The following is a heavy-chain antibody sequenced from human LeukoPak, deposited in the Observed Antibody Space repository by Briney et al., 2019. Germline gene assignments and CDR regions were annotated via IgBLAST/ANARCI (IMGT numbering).Heavy chain of an antibody. D-gene: IGHD2-2*02. CDR3: ARVGVDTPRNNWFDP. Sequence: GGSLRLSCAASGFTFSSYAMSWVRQAPGKGLEWVSYISSGSSYTNYADSVKGRFTISRDNAKNSLNLQMNSLRAEDTAVYYCARVGVDTPRNNWFDPWGQGTLVTVSS. V-gene: IGHV3-21*05. CDR1: GFTFSSYA. J-gene: IGHJ5*02. CDR2: ISSGSSYT.